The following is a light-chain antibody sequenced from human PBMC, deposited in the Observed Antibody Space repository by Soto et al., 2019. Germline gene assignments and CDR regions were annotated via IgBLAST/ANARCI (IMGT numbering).Light chain of an antibody. Sequence: QSALTQTASVSGSPGQSITISRTGTSSDVGGYNFVSWYQQHPGKAPKLIIHEVTNRPSGVSTRFSGSKSGNTASLTISGLQAEDEAVYYCCSHSSSITWMFGGGTKLTVL. CDR1: SSDVGGYNF. J-gene: IGLJ3*02. CDR3: CSHSSSITWM. V-gene: IGLV2-14*03. CDR2: EVT.